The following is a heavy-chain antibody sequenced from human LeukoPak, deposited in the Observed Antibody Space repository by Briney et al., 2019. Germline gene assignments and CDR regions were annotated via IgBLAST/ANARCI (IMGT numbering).Heavy chain of an antibody. Sequence: SETLSLTCTVSGASISSYYWSWIRQPPGKGLEWIGYIYYSGSTNYNPSLKGRVTISVDTSRNQFSLRLSSVTAADTAVYYCAKHVRGGYCGGDCYSATWHYDLWGRGTLVTVSS. J-gene: IGHJ2*01. CDR2: IYYSGST. D-gene: IGHD2-21*02. V-gene: IGHV4-59*08. CDR1: GASISSYY. CDR3: AKHVRGGYCGGDCYSATWHYDL.